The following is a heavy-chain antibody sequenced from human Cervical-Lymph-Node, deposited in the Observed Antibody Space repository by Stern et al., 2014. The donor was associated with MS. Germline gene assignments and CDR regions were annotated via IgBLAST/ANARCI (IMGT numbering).Heavy chain of an antibody. J-gene: IGHJ6*02. D-gene: IGHD2-21*02. V-gene: IGHV1-24*01. CDR1: GYTLSEIS. CDR3: ATHRGRVTYYYGMDV. CDR2: FDPEHGET. Sequence: QMQLVQSGAEVKKPGASVKVSCKVSGYTLSEISMHWVRQAPGKGLEWMGGFDPEHGETRYAQNFQGRVTMAEDRSTDTAYMELSSLRSEDTAVYYCATHRGRVTYYYGMDVWGQGTTVTVSS.